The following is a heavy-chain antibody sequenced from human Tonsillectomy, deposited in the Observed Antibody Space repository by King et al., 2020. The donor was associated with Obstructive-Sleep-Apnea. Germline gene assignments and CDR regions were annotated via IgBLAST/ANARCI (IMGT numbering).Heavy chain of an antibody. D-gene: IGHD2-2*01. CDR1: GYSISSGYY. Sequence: QLQESGPGLVKPSETLSLTCTVSGYSISSGYYWGWIRQPPGKGLEWIGSIYHSGSTYYNSSLKSRVTISVDTSKNQFSLKLSSVTAADMAVYYCARDRAVPAAPDYWGQGTLVTVSS. J-gene: IGHJ4*02. CDR3: ARDRAVPAAPDY. V-gene: IGHV4-38-2*02. CDR2: IYHSGST.